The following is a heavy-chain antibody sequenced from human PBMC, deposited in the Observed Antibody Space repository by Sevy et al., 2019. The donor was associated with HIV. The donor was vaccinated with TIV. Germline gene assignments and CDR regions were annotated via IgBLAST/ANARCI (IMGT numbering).Heavy chain of an antibody. Sequence: GGSLRLSCAASGFTFDDYTMHWVRQAPGKGLEWVSLISWDGDSTYYADSVKGRFTISRDNSKNSLYLQMNSLRTEDTALYYCAKEQFIAGVDSGPRGGYYGMDVWGQGTTVTVSS. CDR1: GFTFDDYT. D-gene: IGHD2-15*01. CDR3: AKEQFIAGVDSGPRGGYYGMDV. J-gene: IGHJ6*02. CDR2: ISWDGDST. V-gene: IGHV3-43*01.